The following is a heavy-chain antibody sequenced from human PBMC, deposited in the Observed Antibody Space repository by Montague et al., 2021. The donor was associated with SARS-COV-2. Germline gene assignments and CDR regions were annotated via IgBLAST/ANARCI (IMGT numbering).Heavy chain of an antibody. V-gene: IGHV4-31*03. Sequence: TLSLTCTVSGGSISDGGYSWTWIRQLPGKGLEWIGCIYYSGSTFYNPSLKSRLTISVDTSKNQFSLKLSSVTAADTAVYYLAREGGRFQLWLRGDDAYALWGQGTMVTVSS. J-gene: IGHJ3*01. CDR1: GGSISDGGYS. CDR2: IYYSGST. D-gene: IGHD5-18*01. CDR3: AREGGRFQLWLRGDDAYAL.